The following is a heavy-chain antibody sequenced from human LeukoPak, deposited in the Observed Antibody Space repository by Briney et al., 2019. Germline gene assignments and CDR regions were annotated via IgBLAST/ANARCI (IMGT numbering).Heavy chain of an antibody. CDR3: ARVTREAVAGPPHFDY. Sequence: SETLSLTCAVYGGSFSGYYWTWIRQPPGKGLEWIGEIDHSGSSNYNPSLKSRVTLSVDTSKKQISLKMTSVTAADTAVYYCARVTREAVAGPPHFDYWGQGTLVTVSS. CDR2: IDHSGSS. D-gene: IGHD6-19*01. V-gene: IGHV4-34*01. J-gene: IGHJ4*02. CDR1: GGSFSGYY.